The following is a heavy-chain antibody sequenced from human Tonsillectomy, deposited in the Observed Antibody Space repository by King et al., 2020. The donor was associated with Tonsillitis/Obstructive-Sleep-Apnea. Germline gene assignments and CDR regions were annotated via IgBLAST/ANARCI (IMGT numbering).Heavy chain of an antibody. CDR2: ISSSSSYI. V-gene: IGHV3-21*01. Sequence: VQLVESGGGLVKPGGSLRLSCAASGFTFSSYSMNWVRQAPGKGLEWVSSISSSSSYIYYADSVKGRFTISRDNAKNSLYLQMNSLRAEDTAVYYCARDGPEWFGELLYSPYYFDYWGQGTLVTVSS. CDR1: GFTFSSYS. CDR3: ARDGPEWFGELLYSPYYFDY. J-gene: IGHJ4*02. D-gene: IGHD3-10*01.